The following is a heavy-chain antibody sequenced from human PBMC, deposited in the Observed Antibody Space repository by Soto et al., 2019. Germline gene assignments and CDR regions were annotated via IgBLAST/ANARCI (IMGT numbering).Heavy chain of an antibody. CDR1: GFTFSGSA. J-gene: IGHJ6*02. Sequence: GGSLRLSCAASGFTFSGSAMHWVRQASGKGLEWVGRIRSKANSYATAYAASVKGRFTISRDDSKNTAYLQMNSLKTEDTAVYYCTRAWLRNFYYYGMDVWGQGTTVTVSS. CDR3: TRAWLRNFYYYGMDV. D-gene: IGHD5-12*01. CDR2: IRSKANSYAT. V-gene: IGHV3-73*01.